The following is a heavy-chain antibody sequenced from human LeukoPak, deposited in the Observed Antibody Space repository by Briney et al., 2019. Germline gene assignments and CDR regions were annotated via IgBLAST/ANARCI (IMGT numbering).Heavy chain of an antibody. Sequence: GGSLRLSCAASGFPFSDSWMDWVRQAPGKGMEWVANIKQDGSEKHYADSVKGRFTISRDNAKNSLFLQMNGLRAEDTAVYYCSRRLDYWGQRALVTVSS. CDR1: GFPFSDSW. V-gene: IGHV3-7*01. CDR3: SRRLDY. CDR2: IKQDGSEK. J-gene: IGHJ4*02.